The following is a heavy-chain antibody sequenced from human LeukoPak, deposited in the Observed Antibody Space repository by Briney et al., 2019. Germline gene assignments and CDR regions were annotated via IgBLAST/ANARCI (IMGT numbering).Heavy chain of an antibody. V-gene: IGHV3-30*04. CDR1: GFTFRSYA. CDR3: AKNSGWLRSDYYYYMDV. Sequence: TGGSLRLSCAASGFTFRSYAMHWVRQAPGKGLEWVAVISYDGNNKYYADSVKGRFTISRDNSKNTLYLQMNSLRVEDTAVYYCAKNSGWLRSDYYYYMDVWGKGTTVTISS. J-gene: IGHJ6*03. CDR2: ISYDGNNK. D-gene: IGHD5-12*01.